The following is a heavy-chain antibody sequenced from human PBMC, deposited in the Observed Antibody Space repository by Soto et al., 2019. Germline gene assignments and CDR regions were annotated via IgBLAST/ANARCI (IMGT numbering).Heavy chain of an antibody. CDR1: GYTFTSYD. Sequence: ASVKVSCKASGYTFTSYDINWVRQATGQGLEWMGWMNPNSGNTGYAQKFQGRVTMTRNTSISTAYMELSSLRSEDTAVYYCARGRSGFGSSWIGINWFDPWGQGTLVTVSS. V-gene: IGHV1-8*01. J-gene: IGHJ5*02. CDR2: MNPNSGNT. CDR3: ARGRSGFGSSWIGINWFDP. D-gene: IGHD6-13*01.